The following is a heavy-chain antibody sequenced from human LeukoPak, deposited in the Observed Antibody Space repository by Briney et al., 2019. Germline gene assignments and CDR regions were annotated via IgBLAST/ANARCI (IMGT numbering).Heavy chain of an antibody. CDR1: GYTFTGYY. J-gene: IGHJ4*02. CDR2: INPNSGGT. CDR3: ARLPGIAAAGTDY. D-gene: IGHD6-13*01. Sequence: LVASVKVSCKASGYTFTGYYMHWVRQAPGQGLEWMGWINPNSGGTNYAQKFQGRVTMTRDTSISTAYMELSRLRSDDTAVYYCARLPGIAAAGTDYWGQGTLVTVSS. V-gene: IGHV1-2*03.